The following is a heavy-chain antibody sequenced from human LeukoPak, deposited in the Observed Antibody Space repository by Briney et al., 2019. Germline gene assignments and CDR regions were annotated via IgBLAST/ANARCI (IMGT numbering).Heavy chain of an antibody. CDR1: GDSISSGDYY. D-gene: IGHD6-19*01. J-gene: IGHJ4*02. CDR3: ARGPPYSSGWHWGHPFDY. CDR2: ISSSGST. V-gene: IGHV4-61*02. Sequence: SETLSLTCTVSGDSISSGDYYWSWIRQPAGKGLEWIGRISSSGSTNYNPSLKSRVTISVDKSKNQFSLKLSSVTAADTAVYYCARGPPYSSGWHWGHPFDYWGQGTLVTVSS.